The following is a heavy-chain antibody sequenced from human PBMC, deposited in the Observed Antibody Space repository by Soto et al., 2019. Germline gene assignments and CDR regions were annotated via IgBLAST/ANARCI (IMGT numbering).Heavy chain of an antibody. J-gene: IGHJ5*01. CDR2: IYPDDSDA. CDR3: ARHVGGSGYYDMIDS. CDR1: GYNFTTYW. D-gene: IGHD3-22*01. V-gene: IGHV5-51*01. Sequence: PGESLKISCSASGYNFTTYWIGWVRQMPWKGLEWMGIIYPDDSDARYSPSFEGQVTISADKSITTAHLQWSSLKASDTAMYYCARHVGGSGYYDMIDSWGQGTQVTVSS.